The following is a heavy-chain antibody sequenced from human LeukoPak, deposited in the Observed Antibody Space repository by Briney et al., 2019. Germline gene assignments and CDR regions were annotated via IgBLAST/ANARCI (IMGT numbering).Heavy chain of an antibody. CDR2: ISYDGSNK. Sequence: GRSLRLSCAASGFTFSSYAMHWVRQAPGKGLEWVAVISYDGSNKYYADSVKGRFTISRDNSKNTLYLQMNSLRAEDTAVYYCARDAADGSYFDYWGQGTLVTVSS. J-gene: IGHJ4*02. CDR1: GFTFSSYA. V-gene: IGHV3-30-3*01. CDR3: ARDAADGSYFDY. D-gene: IGHD6-13*01.